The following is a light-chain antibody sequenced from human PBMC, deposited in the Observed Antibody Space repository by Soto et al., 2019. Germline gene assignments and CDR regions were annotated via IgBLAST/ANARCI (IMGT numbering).Light chain of an antibody. CDR3: QQYYNTPYT. J-gene: IGKJ5*01. V-gene: IGKV4-1*01. CDR1: QSLLLSSGNNY. CDR2: WAS. Sequence: DIVLTQSPLSLPVTPGESSSISCNSSQSLLLSSGNNYLAWYQQRPEQPPRLLIYWASTRQSGVPDRFVGSGSETDFTLTISSLQAGDEAVYHCQQYYNTPYTFGQGTRLEI.